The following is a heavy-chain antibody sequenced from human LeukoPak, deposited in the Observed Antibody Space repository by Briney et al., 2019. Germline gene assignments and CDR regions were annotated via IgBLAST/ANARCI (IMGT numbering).Heavy chain of an antibody. CDR1: GFTFSTYA. D-gene: IGHD1-26*01. Sequence: GGSLRLSCAASGFTFSTYAMYWVRQAPGKGLEYVPAISGSGVNTYYANSVKGRFTISRDNSTNTLYLQLGSLRAEDMAVYYCARDSSLGMDWGQGTLVTVSA. J-gene: IGHJ4*02. V-gene: IGHV3-64*01. CDR2: ISGSGVNT. CDR3: ARDSSLGMD.